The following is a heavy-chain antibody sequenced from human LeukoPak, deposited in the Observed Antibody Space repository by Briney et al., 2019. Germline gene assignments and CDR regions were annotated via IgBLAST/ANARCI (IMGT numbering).Heavy chain of an antibody. CDR1: GYTFTGYY. V-gene: IGHV1-2*02. Sequence: GASVKVSCKASGYTFTGYYMHWVRQAPGQGLEWMGWINPNSGGTNYAQKFQGRVTMTRDTSISTAYMELSRLRSDDTAVYYCAREGPLRQLVRVRAFDIWGQGTMVTVSS. CDR3: AREGPLRQLVRVRAFDI. D-gene: IGHD6-13*01. CDR2: INPNSGGT. J-gene: IGHJ3*02.